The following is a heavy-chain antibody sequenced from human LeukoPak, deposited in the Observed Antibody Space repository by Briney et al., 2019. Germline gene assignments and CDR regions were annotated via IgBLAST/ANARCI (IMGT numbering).Heavy chain of an antibody. CDR1: GFTFSGYW. Sequence: GGSLRLSCAASGFTFSGYWMTWARQAPGKGLEWVANINPDRSQKYYVESVKGRFTISRDNAKNSLYVQMNSLRVEETAVYYCAREGGNYGKDVWGRGTTVIVSS. V-gene: IGHV3-7*03. J-gene: IGHJ6*02. D-gene: IGHD1-26*01. CDR3: AREGGNYGKDV. CDR2: INPDRSQK.